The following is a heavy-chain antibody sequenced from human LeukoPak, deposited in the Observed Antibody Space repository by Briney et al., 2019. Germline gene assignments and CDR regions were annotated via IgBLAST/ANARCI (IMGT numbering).Heavy chain of an antibody. J-gene: IGHJ4*02. Sequence: SETLSLTCTVSGDSISSYYWSRIRQPPGKGLEWIGYIYYSGSTKYNPSLKSRVIISVDTSKNQFSLKLSSVPAAATAVYYCARWGNYGSGSLDFWGQGTLVTVSS. D-gene: IGHD3-10*01. CDR3: ARWGNYGSGSLDF. CDR2: IYYSGST. V-gene: IGHV4-59*01. CDR1: GDSISSYY.